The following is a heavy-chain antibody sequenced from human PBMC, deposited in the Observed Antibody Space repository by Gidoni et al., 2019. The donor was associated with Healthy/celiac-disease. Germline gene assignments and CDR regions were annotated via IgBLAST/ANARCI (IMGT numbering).Heavy chain of an antibody. CDR2: IIPIFGTA. CDR3: AAGYYDSSSVFFYDAFDI. J-gene: IGHJ3*02. CDR1: GGTFSSYA. Sequence: QVQLVQSGAEVKKPGSSVKVSCKASGGTFSSYAISWVRQAPGQGLEWMGGIIPIFGTANYAQQFQGRVTITADESTSTAYMELSSLRSEDTAVYYCAAGYYDSSSVFFYDAFDIWGQGTMVTVSS. V-gene: IGHV1-69*01. D-gene: IGHD3-22*01.